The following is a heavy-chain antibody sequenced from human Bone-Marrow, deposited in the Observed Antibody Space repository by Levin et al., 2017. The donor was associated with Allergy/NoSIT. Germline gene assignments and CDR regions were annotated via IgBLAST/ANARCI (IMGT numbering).Heavy chain of an antibody. V-gene: IGHV3-11*05. CDR2: ISSSSSYT. CDR1: GFTFSDYY. J-gene: IGHJ4*02. Sequence: PGGSLRLSCAASGFTFSDYYMSWIRQAPGKGLEWVSYISSSSSYTNYADSVKGRFTISRDNAKNSLYLQMNSLRAEDTAVYYCARVWGVIGSSSWYFDYWGQGTLVTVSS. D-gene: IGHD6-13*01. CDR3: ARVWGVIGSSSWYFDY.